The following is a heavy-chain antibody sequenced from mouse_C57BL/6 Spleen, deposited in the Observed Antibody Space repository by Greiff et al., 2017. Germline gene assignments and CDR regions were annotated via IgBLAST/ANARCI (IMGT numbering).Heavy chain of an antibody. CDR3: ASSQLRLSWFAY. Sequence: VQLKESGPELVKPGASVKISCKASGYSFTGYYMNWVKQSPEKSLEWIGEINPSTGGTTYNQKFKAKATLTVDKSSSTAYMQLKSLTSEDSAVYYCASSQLRLSWFAYWGQGTLVTVSA. CDR1: GYSFTGYY. D-gene: IGHD3-2*02. V-gene: IGHV1-42*01. CDR2: INPSTGGT. J-gene: IGHJ3*01.